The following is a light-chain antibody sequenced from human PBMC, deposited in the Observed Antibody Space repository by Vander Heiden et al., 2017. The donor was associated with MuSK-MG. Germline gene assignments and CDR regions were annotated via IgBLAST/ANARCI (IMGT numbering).Light chain of an antibody. CDR2: GVS. CDR1: SSFLEIYNF. J-gene: IGLJ2*01. CDR3: CSDAGSNTLA. Sequence: QSALTQPASVSGSPGQSITISCTGISSFLEIYNFVSWYQHLPGKAPKLVIYGVSMRPSGVSNRFSGSKSGNTASLTISGLQAEDEGDYYCCSDAGSNTLAFGGGTKVTVL. V-gene: IGLV2-23*02.